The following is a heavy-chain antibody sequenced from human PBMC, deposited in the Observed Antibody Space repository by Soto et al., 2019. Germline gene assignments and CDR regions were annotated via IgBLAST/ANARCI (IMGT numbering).Heavy chain of an antibody. Sequence: EASVKGSCKASGYTFTRYGISWARQAPGQGLEWMGWISAYNGNTNYAQKLQGRVTMTTDTSTSTAYMELRSLRSDDTAVYYCARDLIPGGAFDIWGQGTMVTVSS. CDR1: GYTFTRYG. CDR2: ISAYNGNT. J-gene: IGHJ3*02. D-gene: IGHD2-15*01. CDR3: ARDLIPGGAFDI. V-gene: IGHV1-18*04.